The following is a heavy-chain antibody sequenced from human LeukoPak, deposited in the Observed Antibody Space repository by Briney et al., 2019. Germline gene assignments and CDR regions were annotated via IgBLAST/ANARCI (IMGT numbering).Heavy chain of an antibody. CDR1: GFTFDDYA. D-gene: IGHD6-13*01. J-gene: IGHJ3*02. Sequence: GGSLRLSCAASGFTFDDYAMHWVRQAPGKGLEWVSGISWNSGSIGYADSVKGRFTISRDNAKNSLYLQMNSLRAEDMALYYCAKANSSSWRLGAFDIWGQGTMVTVSS. V-gene: IGHV3-9*03. CDR3: AKANSSSWRLGAFDI. CDR2: ISWNSGSI.